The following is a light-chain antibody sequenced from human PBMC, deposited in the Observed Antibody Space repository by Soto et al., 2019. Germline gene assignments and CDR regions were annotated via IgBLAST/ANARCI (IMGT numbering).Light chain of an antibody. Sequence: IGMTQSPATLSVSPGERATLSCRASQTIYSNVAWYQQRPGQPPRLLIYRASSRATGIPARFSGSGSGTEFTLTINSMQSDDFAVYYCQQYQNLWTLGQGTKVDIK. J-gene: IGKJ1*01. CDR2: RAS. V-gene: IGKV3-15*01. CDR1: QTIYSN. CDR3: QQYQNLWT.